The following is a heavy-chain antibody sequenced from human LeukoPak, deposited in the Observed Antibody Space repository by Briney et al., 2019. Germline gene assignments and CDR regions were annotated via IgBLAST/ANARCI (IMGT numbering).Heavy chain of an antibody. J-gene: IGHJ4*02. CDR1: GYSISSGYY. CDR3: ARDRGATVTTFDY. D-gene: IGHD4-17*01. Sequence: SETLSLTCTVSGYSISSGYYWGWIRQPPGKGLEWIGSIYHSGSTYYNPSLKSRVTISVDTSKNQFSLKLSSVTAADTAVYYCARDRGATVTTFDYWGQGTLVTVSS. CDR2: IYHSGST. V-gene: IGHV4-38-2*02.